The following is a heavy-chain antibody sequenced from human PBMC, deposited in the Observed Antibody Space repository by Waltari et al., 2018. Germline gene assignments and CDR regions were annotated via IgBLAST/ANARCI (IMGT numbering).Heavy chain of an antibody. CDR1: GFDFGSYA. D-gene: IGHD3-22*01. J-gene: IGHJ1*01. CDR2: MSFDGNNK. CDR3: ARVSRPHYDNSGAYYEY. V-gene: IGHV3-30-3*01. Sequence: QVQLVESGGGVVQPGRSLRLSCAASGFDFGSYAMHWVRQAPGKGLEWGAFMSFDGNNKYFGDSGRGRFSISRDNSKNTLFLDLNSLRVEDTAVYYCARVSRPHYDNSGAYYEYWGQGTLVTVSS.